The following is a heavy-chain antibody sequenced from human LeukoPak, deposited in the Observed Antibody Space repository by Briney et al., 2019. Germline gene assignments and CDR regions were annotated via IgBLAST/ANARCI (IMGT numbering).Heavy chain of an antibody. Sequence: SETLSLTCAVSGYSISSGDYWGWIRQPPGKGPEWIGSVFHTVSSYYIPSRKRLGTISVATSKNAFSLQVSSVTAAATAIYYCARGISITGHDYWGPGTLVTVSS. D-gene: IGHD5-12*01. V-gene: IGHV4-38-2*01. J-gene: IGHJ4*02. CDR1: GYSISSGDY. CDR3: ARGISITGHDY. CDR2: VFHTVSS.